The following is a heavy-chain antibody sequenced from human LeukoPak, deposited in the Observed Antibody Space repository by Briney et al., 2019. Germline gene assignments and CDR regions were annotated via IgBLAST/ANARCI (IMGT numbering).Heavy chain of an antibody. CDR1: GFTFSSYS. J-gene: IGHJ6*03. D-gene: IGHD1-26*01. V-gene: IGHV4-34*01. CDR3: ARGRGSYYNYYYYMDV. Sequence: GSLRLSCAASGFTFSSYSMNWIRQPPGKGLEWIGEINHSGSTNYNPSLKSRVTISVDTSKNQFSLKPSSVTAADTAVYYCARGRGSYYNYYYYMDVWGKGTTVTISS. CDR2: INHSGST.